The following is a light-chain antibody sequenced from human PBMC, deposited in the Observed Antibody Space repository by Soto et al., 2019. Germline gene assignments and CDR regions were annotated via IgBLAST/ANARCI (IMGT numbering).Light chain of an antibody. CDR1: QGIGNA. CDR3: QQYVSSPWA. Sequence: QSTQSPSSLSASVGDSFTLSCRASQGIGNALGWYQQKPGKAPKLLIYAASSLQSGVPSRFSGSGSGTDFTLTISRLEPEDFAVYYCQQYVSSPWAFGQGTKVAIK. CDR2: AAS. V-gene: IGKV1-17*01. J-gene: IGKJ1*01.